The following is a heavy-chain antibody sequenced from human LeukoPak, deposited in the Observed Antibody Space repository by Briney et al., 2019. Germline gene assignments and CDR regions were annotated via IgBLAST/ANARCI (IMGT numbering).Heavy chain of an antibody. CDR1: VFSLSNARLG. V-gene: IGHV2-26*01. CDR3: TRIPAVYASSWYPNYFDY. J-gene: IGHJ4*02. CDR2: IFSNDEK. Sequence: SGPTLVNPTETLTLTCTVSVFSLSNARLGVSWIRQSPGKALEWLAHIFSNDEKSYSTSLKSRLTISKDTSKSQVVLTMTNMDPVDTATYYCTRIPAVYASSWYPNYFDYWGQGTLVTVSS. D-gene: IGHD6-13*01.